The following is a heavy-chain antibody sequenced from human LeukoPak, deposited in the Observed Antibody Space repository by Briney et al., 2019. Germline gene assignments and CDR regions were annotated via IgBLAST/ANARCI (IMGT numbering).Heavy chain of an antibody. CDR3: ARVGGPGGDYYFDY. D-gene: IGHD4-17*01. J-gene: IGHJ4*02. V-gene: IGHV3-30*03. CDR2: ISYDGSNK. CDR1: GFTFSSYG. Sequence: GRSLRLSCAASGFTFSSYGMHWVRQAPGKGLEWVAVISYDGSNKYYADSVKGRFTISRDNSKNTLYLQMNSLRSEDTAVYYCARVGGPGGDYYFDYWGQGTLVTVSS.